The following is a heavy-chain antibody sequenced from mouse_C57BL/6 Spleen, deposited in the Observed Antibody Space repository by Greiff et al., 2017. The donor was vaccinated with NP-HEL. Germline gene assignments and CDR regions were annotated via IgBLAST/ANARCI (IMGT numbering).Heavy chain of an antibody. J-gene: IGHJ4*01. CDR3: ARDALTGTPDYYAMDY. CDR2: INYDGSST. D-gene: IGHD4-1*01. Sequence: EVHLVESEGGLVQPGSSMKLSCTASGFTFSDYYMAWVRQVPEKGLEWVANINYDGSSTYYLDSLKSRFIISRDNAKNILYLQRSSLKSEDTATYDCARDALTGTPDYYAMDYWGQGTSGTVSS. V-gene: IGHV5-16*01. CDR1: GFTFSDYY.